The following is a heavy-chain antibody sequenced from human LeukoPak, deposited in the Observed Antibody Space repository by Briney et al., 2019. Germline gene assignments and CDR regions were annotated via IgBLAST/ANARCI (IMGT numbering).Heavy chain of an antibody. D-gene: IGHD3-9*01. CDR1: GYTFTGYY. J-gene: IGHJ4*02. Sequence: ASVKVSCKASGYTFTGYYMHWVRQAPGQGLEWMGWINPNSGGTNYAQKFQGRVTMTRDTSISTAYMELSRLRSDDTAVYYCVTDSVPYYDILTGTFDYWGRGTLVTVSS. V-gene: IGHV1-2*02. CDR3: VTDSVPYYDILTGTFDY. CDR2: INPNSGGT.